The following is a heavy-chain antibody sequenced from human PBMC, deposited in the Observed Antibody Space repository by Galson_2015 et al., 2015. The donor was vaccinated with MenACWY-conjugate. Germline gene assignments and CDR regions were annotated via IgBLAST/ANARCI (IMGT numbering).Heavy chain of an antibody. D-gene: IGHD6-13*01. V-gene: IGHV2-70*04. CDR1: GFSLSTSGVR. CDR2: IDWNDHK. CDR3: ARISWWDFDS. J-gene: IGHJ4*02. Sequence: PALVKPTQTLTLTCTFSGFSLSTSGVRVSWIRQPPGKALEWLARIDWNDHKFYSTSLKTRLTISKDTSKNQVILTMTNMVPVDTATYYCARISWWDFDSWGQGTLVTVSS.